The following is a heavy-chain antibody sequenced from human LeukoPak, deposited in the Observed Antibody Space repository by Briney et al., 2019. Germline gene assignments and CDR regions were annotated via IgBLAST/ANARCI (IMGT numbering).Heavy chain of an antibody. CDR2: ISYSGRT. J-gene: IGHJ4*02. V-gene: IGHV4-39*01. D-gene: IGHD3-9*01. Sequence: PSETLSLTCTVSGGSISSKSYFWGWIRQPPGKGLEWIGTISYSGRTYYNPPLQSRVTISEDSSKNQFSLRLTSVTAADTALYYCARHVDSLGSGFPLDYWGQGTLVTVSS. CDR1: GGSISSKSYF. CDR3: ARHVDSLGSGFPLDY.